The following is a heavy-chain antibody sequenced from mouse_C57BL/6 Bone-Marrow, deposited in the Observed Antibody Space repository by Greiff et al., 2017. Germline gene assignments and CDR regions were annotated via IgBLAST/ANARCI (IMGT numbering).Heavy chain of an antibody. CDR1: GYTFTSST. J-gene: IGHJ2*01. Sequence: QVQLQQSGAELARPGASVKMSCKASGYTFTSSTMHWVKQRPGQGLEWIGYINPSSGYTKYNQKFKDKATLTADKSSSTAYRQLSSLTSEDSAVYYCARDFGRGYYFDYWGQGTTLTVSS. V-gene: IGHV1-4*01. CDR2: INPSSGYT. D-gene: IGHD2-1*01. CDR3: ARDFGRGYYFDY.